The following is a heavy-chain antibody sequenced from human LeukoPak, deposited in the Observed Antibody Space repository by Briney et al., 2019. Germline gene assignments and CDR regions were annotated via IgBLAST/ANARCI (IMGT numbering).Heavy chain of an antibody. CDR1: GGSISSSSYY. J-gene: IGHJ4*02. D-gene: IGHD3-22*01. CDR2: IYHSGST. CDR3: ATSQYYYDSSGYRDY. V-gene: IGHV4-39*07. Sequence: SETLSLTCTVSGGSISSSSYYWGWIRQPPGKGLEWIGSIYHSGSTYYNPSLKSRVTISVDTSKNQFSLKLSSVTAAATAVYYCATSQYYYDSSGYRDYWGQGTLVTVSS.